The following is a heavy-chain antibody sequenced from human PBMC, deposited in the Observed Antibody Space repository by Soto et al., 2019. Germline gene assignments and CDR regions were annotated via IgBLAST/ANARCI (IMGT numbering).Heavy chain of an antibody. CDR1: GGPISSDSYY. J-gene: IGHJ4*02. CDR2: IYYSGTT. CDR3: ARDSSMAKSTGNFDY. Sequence: QVQLQESGPGLVKPSQTLSLTCTVSGGPISSDSYYWSWIRQHPGKGLEWIGYIYYSGTTYDNPSLRSRVTISVDTSKNQFSLKLRSVTAADTAVYYSARDSSMAKSTGNFDYWGQGTLVTVSS. D-gene: IGHD3-10*01. V-gene: IGHV4-31*03.